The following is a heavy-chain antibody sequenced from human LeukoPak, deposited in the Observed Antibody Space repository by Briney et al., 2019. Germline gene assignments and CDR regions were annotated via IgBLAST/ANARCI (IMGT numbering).Heavy chain of an antibody. V-gene: IGHV3-11*03. CDR2: INSHSHYT. D-gene: IGHD3-10*01. CDR3: VRYYYHSGSYTLDY. Sequence: GGSLRLSCAASGFTFSDYYMSWIRQAPGKGLEWVSYINSHSHYTNYADSVKGRFTTSRDNAEDSLYLQMNSLRAEDTAVYYCVRYYYHSGSYTLDYWRRGTLVTISS. J-gene: IGHJ4*02. CDR1: GFTFSDYY.